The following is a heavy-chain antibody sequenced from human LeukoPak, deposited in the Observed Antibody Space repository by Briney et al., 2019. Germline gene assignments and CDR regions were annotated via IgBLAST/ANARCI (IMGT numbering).Heavy chain of an antibody. CDR3: ARVHDYGDSFYDY. CDR1: GYTFTSYA. Sequence: ASVKVSCKASGYTFTSYAMHWVRQAPGQRLEWMGWINAGNGNTKYSQEFQGRVTITRDTSASTAYMELSSLRSEDMAVYYCARVHDYGDSFYDYWGQGTLVTVSS. V-gene: IGHV1-3*03. CDR2: INAGNGNT. D-gene: IGHD4-17*01. J-gene: IGHJ4*02.